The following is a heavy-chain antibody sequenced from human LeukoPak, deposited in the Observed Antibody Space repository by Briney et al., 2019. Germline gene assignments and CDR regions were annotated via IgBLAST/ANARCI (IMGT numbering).Heavy chain of an antibody. Sequence: SQTLSLTCAISGDSVSSNSAAWNWIRQSPSRGLEWLGRTYYRSKWYNDYAVSVKSRITINPDTSKNQFSLQLNSVTPEDTAVYYCARQGITIFGVVPNWFDPWGQGTLVTVSS. J-gene: IGHJ5*02. V-gene: IGHV6-1*01. CDR2: TYYRSKWYN. CDR1: GDSVSSNSAA. D-gene: IGHD3-3*01. CDR3: ARQGITIFGVVPNWFDP.